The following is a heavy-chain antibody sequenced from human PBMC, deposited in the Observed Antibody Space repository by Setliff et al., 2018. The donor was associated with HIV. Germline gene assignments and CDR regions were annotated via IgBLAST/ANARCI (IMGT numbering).Heavy chain of an antibody. CDR3: VRGYCSSTTCYDDYYYMDV. V-gene: IGHV4-59*11. D-gene: IGHD2-2*01. CDR2: IFYTGST. Sequence: LSLTCTVSGGSISGHYWSWIRQPPGKGLEWIAYIFYTGSTNYNPSLKSRVTISVDTSKNQFFLKLSSVTAADTAVYYCVRGYCSSTTCYDDYYYMDVWGKGSMVTVS. J-gene: IGHJ6*03. CDR1: GGSISGHY.